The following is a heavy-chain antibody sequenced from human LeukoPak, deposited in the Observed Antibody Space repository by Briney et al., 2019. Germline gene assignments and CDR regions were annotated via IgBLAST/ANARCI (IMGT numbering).Heavy chain of an antibody. J-gene: IGHJ4*02. CDR1: GFTFSSYS. V-gene: IGHV3-48*04. CDR3: AKRWSYPSYYFDY. CDR2: ISSSSSTI. D-gene: IGHD1-26*01. Sequence: HPGGSLRLSCAASGFTFSSYSMNWVRQAPGKGLEWVSYISSSSSTIYYADSVKGRFTISRDNAKNSLYLQMNSLRAEDTAVYYCAKRWSYPSYYFDYWGQGTLVTVSS.